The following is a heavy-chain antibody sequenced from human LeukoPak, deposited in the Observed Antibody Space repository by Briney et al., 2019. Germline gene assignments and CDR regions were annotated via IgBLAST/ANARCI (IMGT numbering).Heavy chain of an antibody. CDR1: GYTFTNNW. D-gene: IGHD3-16*02. J-gene: IGHJ4*02. Sequence: GASLKISCKASGYTFTNNWIGWVRQLPGKGLEWMGRIFPGDYDTRYSPAFQGQVTITADRSINTVYLQWNSLRASDSAIYYCVKSWCRGILVCPDYWGQGTVVTVSS. V-gene: IGHV5-51*01. CDR2: IFPGDYDT. CDR3: VKSWCRGILVCPDY.